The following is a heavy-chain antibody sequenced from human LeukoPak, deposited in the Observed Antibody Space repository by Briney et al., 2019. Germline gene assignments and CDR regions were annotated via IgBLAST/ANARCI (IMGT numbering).Heavy chain of an antibody. CDR1: GFTFSSYG. V-gene: IGHV3-30*03. CDR2: ISYDGSNK. Sequence: GGSLRLSCAASGFTFSSYGMHWVRQAPGKGLEWVAVISYDGSNKYYADSVKGRFTISRDNSKNTLYLQMNSLRAEDTAVYYCASSGGYDSSGYYPDDYWGQGTLVTVSS. CDR3: ASSGGYDSSGYYPDDY. D-gene: IGHD3-22*01. J-gene: IGHJ4*02.